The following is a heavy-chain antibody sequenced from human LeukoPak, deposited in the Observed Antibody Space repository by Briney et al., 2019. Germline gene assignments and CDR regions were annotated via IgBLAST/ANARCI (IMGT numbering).Heavy chain of an antibody. D-gene: IGHD6-19*01. CDR2: ISGSGEST. CDR3: AKDRHPLKLAVAGTYFHH. V-gene: IGHV3-23*01. Sequence: PGGSLRLSCAASGFIFTNYAMHWVRQAPGRGLEWISVISGSGESTYYADSVKGRFTISRDNSKNTVYLQMNSLRAEDTAVYYCAKDRHPLKLAVAGTYFHHWGQGTLVIVSS. CDR1: GFIFTNYA. J-gene: IGHJ1*01.